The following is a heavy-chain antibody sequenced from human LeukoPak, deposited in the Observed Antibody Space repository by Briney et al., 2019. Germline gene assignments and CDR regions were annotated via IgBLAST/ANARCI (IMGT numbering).Heavy chain of an antibody. CDR2: IIPIFGIA. CDR3: ATYPGYCSGGSCYFDY. J-gene: IGHJ4*02. V-gene: IGHV1-69*04. Sequence: SVKVSCTASGGTFSSYAISWVRQAPGQGLEWMGRIIPIFGIANYAQKFQGRVTITADKSTSTAYMELSSLRSEDTAVYYCATYPGYCSGGSCYFDYWGQGTLVTVSS. CDR1: GGTFSSYA. D-gene: IGHD2-15*01.